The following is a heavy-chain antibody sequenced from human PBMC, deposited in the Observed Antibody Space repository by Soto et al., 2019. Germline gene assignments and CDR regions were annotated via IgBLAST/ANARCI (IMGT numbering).Heavy chain of an antibody. D-gene: IGHD3-10*01. CDR3: ARVGGFGATTIDY. Sequence: QVQLQESGPGLVKPSQTLSLTCTVSGGSISSGDYYWRWIRQPPGKGLEWIGYIYYSGSTYYNPSLQSRVTISVDTSKNQCSLKLSSVTAADTAVYYCARVGGFGATTIDYWGQGTLVTVSS. CDR2: IYYSGST. V-gene: IGHV4-30-4*01. J-gene: IGHJ4*02. CDR1: GGSISSGDYY.